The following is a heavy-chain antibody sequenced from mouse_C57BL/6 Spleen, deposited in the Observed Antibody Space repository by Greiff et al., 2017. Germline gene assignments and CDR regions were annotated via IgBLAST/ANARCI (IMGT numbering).Heavy chain of an antibody. D-gene: IGHD4-1*01. CDR1: GYTFTSYW. CDR2: IHPNSGST. CDR3: ARNWDDPYFDV. Sequence: QVQLQQSGAELVKPGASVKLSCKASGYTFTSYWMHWVKQRPGQGLEWIGMIHPNSGSTNYNEKFKSKATLTVDKSSSTAYMQLSSLTSEDSAVYYCARNWDDPYFDVWGTGTTVTVSS. J-gene: IGHJ1*03. V-gene: IGHV1-64*01.